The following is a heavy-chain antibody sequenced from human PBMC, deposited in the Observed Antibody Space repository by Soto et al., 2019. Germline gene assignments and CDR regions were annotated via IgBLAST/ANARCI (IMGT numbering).Heavy chain of an antibody. CDR3: ATTGPY. V-gene: IGHV3-33*01. J-gene: IGHJ4*02. CDR1: GFTFSSYG. CDR2: IWCDGSNK. Sequence: QVQLVESGGGVVQPGRSLRLSCAASGFTFSSYGMQGVRQAPGKGLEWVAVIWCDGSNKFYADSVKGRFTITRDNSKNTVSLQVNSMREEDAAAYYCATTGPYWGQGTMVTVSS.